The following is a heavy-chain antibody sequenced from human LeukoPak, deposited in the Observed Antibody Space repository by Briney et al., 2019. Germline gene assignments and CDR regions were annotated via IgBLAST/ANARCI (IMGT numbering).Heavy chain of an antibody. J-gene: IGHJ4*02. CDR3: ARHSSGYYYSPFDY. Sequence: SETLSLTCTVSGGSISSSSYYWGWIRQPPGKGLEWIGSIYNSGSTYHNPSLKSRVTISMDTSKNQFSLNLRSVTAADSAVYYCARHSSGYYYSPFDYWGQGRLVTVSS. D-gene: IGHD3-22*01. CDR1: GGSISSSSYY. V-gene: IGHV4-39*01. CDR2: IYNSGST.